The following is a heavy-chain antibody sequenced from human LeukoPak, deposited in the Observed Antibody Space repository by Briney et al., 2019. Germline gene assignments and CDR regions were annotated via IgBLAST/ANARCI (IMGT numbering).Heavy chain of an antibody. D-gene: IGHD6-19*01. CDR2: IYYSGST. CDR3: ARTGIAVAVYY. Sequence: PSETLSLTCTVSGGSISGSSYYWGWIRQPPGKALEWIGSIYYSGSTYYNPSLKSRVTMSVDTSKNQFSLKLGSVTAADTAVYYCARTGIAVAVYYWGQGTLVTVSS. J-gene: IGHJ4*02. CDR1: GGSISGSSYY. V-gene: IGHV4-39*01.